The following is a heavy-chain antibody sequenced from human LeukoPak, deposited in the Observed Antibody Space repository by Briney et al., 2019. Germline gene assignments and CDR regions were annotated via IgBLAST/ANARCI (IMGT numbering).Heavy chain of an antibody. D-gene: IGHD4-23*01. J-gene: IGHJ4*02. CDR2: IISNGGTT. CDR1: GFTFSSYS. V-gene: IGHV3-64*01. Sequence: GGSLRLSCAASGFTFSSYSMVWVRQAPGKGLEYVSGIISNGGTTYYGNSVKGRFTISRDNSKDTLYLQMGSLRTEDMAVYYCARGIRWASDYWGQGTPVTVAS. CDR3: ARGIRWASDY.